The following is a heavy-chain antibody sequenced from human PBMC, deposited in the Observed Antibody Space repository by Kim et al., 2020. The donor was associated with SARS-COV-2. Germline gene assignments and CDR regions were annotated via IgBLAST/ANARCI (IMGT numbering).Heavy chain of an antibody. D-gene: IGHD4-17*01. J-gene: IGHJ4*02. CDR1: GFTLSSYS. CDR3: ARDFYDDYDSDS. V-gene: IGHV3-48*02. CDR2: ISSSGRTI. Sequence: GGSLRLSCAASGFTLSSYSMNWVRQAPGKGLEWVSYISSSGRTIYYADSVKGRFTISRDNAKNSLYLQMNSLRDEDTAVYYCARDFYDDYDSDSWGQETLVTVSS.